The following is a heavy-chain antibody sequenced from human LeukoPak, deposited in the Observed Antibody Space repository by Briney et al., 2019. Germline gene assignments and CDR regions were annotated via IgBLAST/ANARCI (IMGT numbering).Heavy chain of an antibody. CDR3: TRAGPSFEFDY. J-gene: IGHJ4*02. V-gene: IGHV3-49*04. CDR1: GFTFGDYA. CDR2: IRSKAYGGTT. Sequence: GGSLRLSCTASGFTFGDYAMSWVRQAPGEGLEWVGFIRSKAYGGTTEYAASVKGRFTISRDDSKSIAYLQTNSLKTEDTAVYYCTRAGPSFEFDYWGQGTLVTVSS. D-gene: IGHD2-15*01.